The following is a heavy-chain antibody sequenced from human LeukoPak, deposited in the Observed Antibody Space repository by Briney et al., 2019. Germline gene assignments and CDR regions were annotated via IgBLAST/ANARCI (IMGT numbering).Heavy chain of an antibody. CDR1: AFTFRSYS. Sequence: GGSLRLSCAAYAFTFRSYSMNWVRQAPGKGLEWLSYISGSGSPIDYADSVKGRFTISRDNDKNSLYLQMNSLRAEDTAVYYGARDLNWSFDYWGQGVLVTVSS. CDR3: ARDLNWSFDY. CDR2: ISGSGSPI. V-gene: IGHV3-48*01. J-gene: IGHJ4*02. D-gene: IGHD3-3*01.